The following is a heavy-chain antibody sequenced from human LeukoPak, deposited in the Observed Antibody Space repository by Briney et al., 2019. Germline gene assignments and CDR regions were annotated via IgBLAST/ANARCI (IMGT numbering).Heavy chain of an antibody. J-gene: IGHJ4*02. D-gene: IGHD3-10*01. CDR1: GYTFTSYD. V-gene: IGHV1-8*03. CDR3: ARDRGDLPYYFDY. CDR2: MNPNSGNT. Sequence: GASVKVSCKASGYTFTSYDINWVRQATGQGLEWMGWMNPNSGNTGYAQKFQGRVTITRNTSISTAYMELSSLRSEDTAVYYCARDRGDLPYYFDYWGQGTLVTVSS.